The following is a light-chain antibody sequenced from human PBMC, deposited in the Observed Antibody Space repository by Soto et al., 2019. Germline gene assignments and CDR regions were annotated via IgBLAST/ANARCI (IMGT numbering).Light chain of an antibody. V-gene: IGKV4-1*01. CDR1: QSVLYSSNNKNC. CDR3: HQYYSTPYT. CDR2: WAS. Sequence: DIVMTQSPDSLAVSLGERATINCKSSQSVLYSSNNKNCLAWYQQKPGQPPKLLIYWASTRESGVPDRFSGSGSGTHFTLTISSLQAEDVAVYYCHQYYSTPYTFGQGTKLEIK. J-gene: IGKJ2*01.